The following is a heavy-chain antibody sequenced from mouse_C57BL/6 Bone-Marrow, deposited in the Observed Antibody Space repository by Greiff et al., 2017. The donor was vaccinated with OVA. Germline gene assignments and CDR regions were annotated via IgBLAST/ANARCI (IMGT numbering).Heavy chain of an antibody. Sequence: QVQLQQPGAELVRPGTSVKLSCKASGYTFTSYWMHWVQQRPGPGLEWIGVIDPSDSYTNYNQKFKGKATLTVDTSSSTAYMQLSSLTSEDAAVYYCARKDLYYGSSPWFAYWGQGTLVTVSA. V-gene: IGHV1-59*01. D-gene: IGHD1-1*01. J-gene: IGHJ3*01. CDR3: ARKDLYYGSSPWFAY. CDR1: GYTFTSYW. CDR2: IDPSDSYT.